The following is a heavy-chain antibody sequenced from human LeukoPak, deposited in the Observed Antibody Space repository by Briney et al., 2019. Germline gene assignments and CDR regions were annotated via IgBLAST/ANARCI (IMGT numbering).Heavy chain of an antibody. Sequence: SETLSLTCTVSGGSISSYYRGWIRQPPGKGLEWIGSIYYSGSTYYNPSLKSRVTISVDTSKNQFSLKLSSVTAADTAVYYCARQSVTQDDPNWFDPWGQGTLVTVSS. CDR2: IYYSGST. CDR1: GGSISSYY. V-gene: IGHV4-39*01. CDR3: ARQSVTQDDPNWFDP. D-gene: IGHD1-1*01. J-gene: IGHJ5*02.